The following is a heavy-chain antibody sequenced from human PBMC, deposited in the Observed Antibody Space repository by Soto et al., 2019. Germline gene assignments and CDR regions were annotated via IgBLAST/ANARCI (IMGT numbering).Heavy chain of an antibody. CDR3: ARGLYCGGGCYSHFDY. J-gene: IGHJ4*02. D-gene: IGHD2-21*02. CDR1: GGTFSNYP. Sequence: VQLVQSGAEVKKPGSSVKGSCKASGGTFSNYPFIWVRQAPGQGLDWMGGIIPIFGTTDYGQRFQGRVTSTADESTNTAYMELSSLRSDDTAVYYCARGLYCGGGCYSHFDYWGQGTLVTVSS. V-gene: IGHV1-69*01. CDR2: IIPIFGTT.